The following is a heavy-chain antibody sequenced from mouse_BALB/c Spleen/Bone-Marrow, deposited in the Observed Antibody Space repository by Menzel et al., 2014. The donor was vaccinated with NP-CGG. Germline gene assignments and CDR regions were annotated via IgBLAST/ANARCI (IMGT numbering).Heavy chain of an antibody. V-gene: IGHV1-54*01. D-gene: IGHD2-14*01. Sequence: VQLQQSGAELVRPGTSVKVPCKASGYAFTNYLIEWVKQKPGQGLEWIGVINPGSGGTNYNEKFKGKATLTADKSSSTAYMQLSSLTSDDSAVYFCARGDYRYDGFAYWGQGTLVTVSA. CDR1: GYAFTNYL. CDR3: ARGDYRYDGFAY. CDR2: INPGSGGT. J-gene: IGHJ3*01.